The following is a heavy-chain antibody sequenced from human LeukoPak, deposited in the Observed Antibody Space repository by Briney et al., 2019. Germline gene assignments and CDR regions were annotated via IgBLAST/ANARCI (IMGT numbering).Heavy chain of an antibody. J-gene: IGHJ6*02. CDR1: GYTFTGYY. Sequence: ASVKVSCKASGYTFTGYYMHWVRQAPGQGLEWMGGIIPIFGTANYAQKFQGRATITADESTSTAYMELSSLRSEDTAVYYCARRAGIVATTEYYYYYGMDVWGQGTTVTVSS. V-gene: IGHV1-69*13. D-gene: IGHD5-12*01. CDR2: IIPIFGTA. CDR3: ARRAGIVATTEYYYYYGMDV.